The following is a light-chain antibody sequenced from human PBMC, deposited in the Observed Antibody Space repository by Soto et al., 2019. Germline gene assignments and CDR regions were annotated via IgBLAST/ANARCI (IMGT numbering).Light chain of an antibody. CDR3: QQYNNWPWT. CDR1: QRVSSN. CDR2: GAS. J-gene: IGKJ1*01. Sequence: EIVMTQSPATLSVSPGERATLSCRASQRVSSNLAWYQQKPGQAPRLLIYGASTRATGIPARLSGSGSGTEFTLTISSLQSEDFAVYYWQQYNNWPWTFGQGTKVEIK. V-gene: IGKV3-15*01.